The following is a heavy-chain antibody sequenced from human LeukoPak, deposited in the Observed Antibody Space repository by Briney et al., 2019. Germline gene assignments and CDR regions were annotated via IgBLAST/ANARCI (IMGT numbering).Heavy chain of an antibody. Sequence: ASAKVSCKASGGTFSSYAISWVRQAPGQGLEWMGGIIPIFGTANYAQRFQGRVTITTDESTSTAYMELTSLRSEDTAVYYCARGYCSSTSCFLDYWGQGTLVTVSS. CDR1: GGTFSSYA. J-gene: IGHJ4*02. CDR2: IIPIFGTA. CDR3: ARGYCSSTSCFLDY. D-gene: IGHD2-2*01. V-gene: IGHV1-69*05.